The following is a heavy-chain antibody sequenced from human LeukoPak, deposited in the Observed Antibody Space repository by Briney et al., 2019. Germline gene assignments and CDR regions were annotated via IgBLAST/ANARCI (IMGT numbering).Heavy chain of an antibody. J-gene: IGHJ3*02. CDR1: GYTFTDYY. Sequence: ASVKVSCKASGYTFTDYYIHCVRQAPAPGQGLEWMGWTNPNSGDTNYAQKFQDRVTMTRDTSISTAYMELNRLRSDDTAIYYCAAAGRSYCSGGTCYSDLNDAFDIWGQGTMVTVSS. V-gene: IGHV1-2*02. D-gene: IGHD2-15*01. CDR2: TNPNSGDT. CDR3: AAAGRSYCSGGTCYSDLNDAFDI.